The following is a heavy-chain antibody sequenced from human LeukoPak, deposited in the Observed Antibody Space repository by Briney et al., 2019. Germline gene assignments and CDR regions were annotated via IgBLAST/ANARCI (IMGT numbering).Heavy chain of an antibody. CDR1: GYTLTELS. V-gene: IGHV1-24*01. J-gene: IGHJ4*02. CDR3: ATDLWRPGAVTNLGLDY. Sequence: ASVKVSCKVSGYTLTELSMHWVRQAPGKGLEWMGGFDPEDGETIYAQKFQDRVTMTEDTSTDTAYMELSSLRSEDTAVYYCATDLWRPGAVTNLGLDYWSQGTLVTVSS. CDR2: FDPEDGET. D-gene: IGHD4-17*01.